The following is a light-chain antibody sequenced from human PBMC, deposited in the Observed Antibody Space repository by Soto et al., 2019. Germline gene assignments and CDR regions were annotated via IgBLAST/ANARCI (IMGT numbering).Light chain of an antibody. CDR2: DAS. Sequence: DIQMTQSPSSLSASVGDRVTITCQASQDITAYLNWYQQKPGQAPKLLIFDASNLETGVSSRFSGSGSGTEFTLTIGSLQPDDFANYYCQQYDTYFRYTFGQGTKLDIK. CDR3: QQYDTYFRYT. J-gene: IGKJ2*01. CDR1: QDITAY. V-gene: IGKV1-33*01.